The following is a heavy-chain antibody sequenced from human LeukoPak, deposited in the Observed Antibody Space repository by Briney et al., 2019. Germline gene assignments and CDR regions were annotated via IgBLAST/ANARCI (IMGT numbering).Heavy chain of an antibody. CDR2: IIPILGIA. J-gene: IGHJ5*02. CDR3: ARAKKQGTTVTTGWFDP. CDR1: GGTFSSYT. V-gene: IGHV1-69*02. Sequence: SVKVSCKASGGTFSSYTISWVRRAPGQGLEWMGRIIPILGIANYAQKFQGRVTITADKSTSTAYMELRSLRSEDTAVYYCARAKKQGTTVTTGWFDPWGQGTLVTVSS. D-gene: IGHD4-11*01.